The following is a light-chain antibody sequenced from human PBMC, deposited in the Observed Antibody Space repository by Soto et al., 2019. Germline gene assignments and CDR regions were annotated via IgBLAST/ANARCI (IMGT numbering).Light chain of an antibody. Sequence: DIRMTQCPSSLSSPFGDRVTITCRASQSIGSYLNWYQQRPGKAPKLLIYDVSNLETGVPSRFSVSGSGTDFTFTISGLQHEDIATYDRQQYDNLTIAFGQGTRLEIK. J-gene: IGKJ5*01. CDR3: QQYDNLTIA. CDR1: QSIGSY. V-gene: IGKV1-33*01. CDR2: DVS.